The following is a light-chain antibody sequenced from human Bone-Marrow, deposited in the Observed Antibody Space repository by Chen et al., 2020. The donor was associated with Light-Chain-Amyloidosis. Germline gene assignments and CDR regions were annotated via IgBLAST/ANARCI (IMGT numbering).Light chain of an antibody. Sequence: SYELTQTPSVPVSPGQTARLTCSGDDLPTKYAYWYQQKPGQAPVLVIHRDTERPSGISERFSGSSSGTTATLTISGVQAEDEADYHCQSADSSGTYEVIFGGGTKLTVL. V-gene: IGLV3-25*03. CDR2: RDT. J-gene: IGLJ2*01. CDR1: DLPTKY. CDR3: QSADSSGTYEVI.